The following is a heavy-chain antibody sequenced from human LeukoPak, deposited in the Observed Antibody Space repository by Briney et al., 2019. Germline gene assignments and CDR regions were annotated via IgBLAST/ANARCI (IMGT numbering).Heavy chain of an antibody. D-gene: IGHD6-6*01. CDR1: GGSISTYY. J-gene: IGHJ1*01. CDR3: ARGGAARLHFQN. Sequence: SETLSLTCTVSGGSISTYYWNWIRQPPGKGLEWIGYIYHSGSTNYNPSLQSRVTISVDTSKNQFSLNLNSVTAADTAVYYCARGGAARLHFQNWGQGTLVSVSS. V-gene: IGHV4-59*01. CDR2: IYHSGST.